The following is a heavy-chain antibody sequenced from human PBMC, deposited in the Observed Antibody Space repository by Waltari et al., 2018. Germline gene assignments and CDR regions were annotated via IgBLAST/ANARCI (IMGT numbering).Heavy chain of an antibody. V-gene: IGHV4-59*01. CDR2: IYYSGST. J-gene: IGHJ3*02. D-gene: IGHD3-9*01. Sequence: QVQLQESGPGLVKPSETLSLTCTASGGSISSYYWGWIRPPPGKGLEWIGYIYYSGSTNYNPSLKSRVTISVDTSKNQFSLKLSSVTAADTAVYYCASGYYDILTGYRLPVDIWGQGTMVTVSS. CDR3: ASGYYDILTGYRLPVDI. CDR1: GGSISSYY.